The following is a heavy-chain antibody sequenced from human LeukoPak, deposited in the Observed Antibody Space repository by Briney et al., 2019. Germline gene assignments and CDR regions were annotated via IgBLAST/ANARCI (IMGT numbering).Heavy chain of an antibody. CDR3: ARTDDYGDYSDY. D-gene: IGHD4-17*01. V-gene: IGHV1-8*01. Sequence: ASVKVSCKASGYTFISYDINWVRQATGQGLEWMGWMNPNSGNTGYAQKFQGRVTMTRNTSISTAYMELSSLRSEDTAVYYCARTDDYGDYSDYWGQGTLVTVSS. CDR2: MNPNSGNT. CDR1: GYTFISYD. J-gene: IGHJ4*02.